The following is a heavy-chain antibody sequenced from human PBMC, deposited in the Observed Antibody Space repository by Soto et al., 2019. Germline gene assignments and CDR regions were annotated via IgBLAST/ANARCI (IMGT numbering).Heavy chain of an antibody. J-gene: IGHJ5*02. Sequence: QLQLQESGPGLVKPSGTLSLTCTVSGGSISTSSYYWAWIRQPPGKGLEWLGSIYYSGTTYYNPSLKRRVTISVDRSKNQFSLNVSLVTAADTALFYCARQGGYCSSNSCYRSWFDLCGQGTPVTVSS. CDR2: IYYSGTT. V-gene: IGHV4-39*01. CDR1: GGSISTSSYY. D-gene: IGHD2-2*01. CDR3: ARQGGYCSSNSCYRSWFDL.